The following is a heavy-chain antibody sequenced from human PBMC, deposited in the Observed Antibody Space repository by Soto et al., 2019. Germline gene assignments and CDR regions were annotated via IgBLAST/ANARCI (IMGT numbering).Heavy chain of an antibody. D-gene: IGHD6-13*01. CDR2: IYYSGST. Sequence: SETLSLTCTVSGGSVSSGSYYWSWIRQPPGKGLEWIGYIYYSGSTNYNPSLKSRVTISVDTSKNQFSLKLSSVTAADTAVYYCARDWDSSSWYGAVRWFDPWGQGTLVTVSS. CDR3: ARDWDSSSWYGAVRWFDP. CDR1: GGSVSSGSYY. J-gene: IGHJ5*02. V-gene: IGHV4-61*01.